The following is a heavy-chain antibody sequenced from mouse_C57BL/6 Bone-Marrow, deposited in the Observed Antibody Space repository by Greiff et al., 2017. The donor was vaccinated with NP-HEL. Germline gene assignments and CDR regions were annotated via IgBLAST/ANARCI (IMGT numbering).Heavy chain of an antibody. Sequence: QVQLQQPGAELVRPGTSVKLSCKASGYTFTSYWMHWVKQRPGQGLEWIGVIDPSDSYTNYNQKFKGKATLTVYTSSSTAYMQLSSLTSENSAVYDCARSFYYYGSPSYYAMDYWGQGTSVTVST. D-gene: IGHD1-1*01. CDR2: IDPSDSYT. V-gene: IGHV1-59*01. J-gene: IGHJ4*01. CDR1: GYTFTSYW. CDR3: ARSFYYYGSPSYYAMDY.